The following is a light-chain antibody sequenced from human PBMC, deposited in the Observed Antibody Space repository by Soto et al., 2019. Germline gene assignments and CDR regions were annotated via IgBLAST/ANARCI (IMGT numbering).Light chain of an antibody. Sequence: EIVMTQSPATLSVSPGERATLSCRASQSVSSNLAWYQQKPGQAPRLLIYASTRATGIPARFSGSGSGTEFTLTISSQPSEDFAVYYFQQYNNLPQFGQGTKVEIQ. V-gene: IGKV3-15*01. CDR2: AS. J-gene: IGKJ1*01. CDR3: QQYNNLPQ. CDR1: QSVSSN.